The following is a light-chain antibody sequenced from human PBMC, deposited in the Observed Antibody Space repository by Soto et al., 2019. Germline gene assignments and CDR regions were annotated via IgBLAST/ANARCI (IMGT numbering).Light chain of an antibody. CDR3: SSSTGTTTHHV. V-gene: IGLV2-14*01. Sequence: QSVLTQPASVSGSPGQSITISCTGTSSDVGGYTHVSWYQHHPGKAPKLMIYEVSYRPSGVSNRFSGSKSGNTASLTISGLQAEDEADYYCSSSTGTTTHHVFGTGTKVTVL. CDR2: EVS. J-gene: IGLJ1*01. CDR1: SSDVGGYTH.